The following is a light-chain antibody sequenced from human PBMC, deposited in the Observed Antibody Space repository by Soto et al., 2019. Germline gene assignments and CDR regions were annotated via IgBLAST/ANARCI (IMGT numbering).Light chain of an antibody. CDR2: AAS. V-gene: IGKV1-39*01. CDR1: QSISSY. CDR3: QQSYSTPLT. Sequence: DIQMTHSPSSLSASLGDRVTITCRASQSISSYLNWYQQKPGKAPKLLIYAASSLQSGVPSRFSGSGSGTEFTLTISSLQPEDFATYYCQQSYSTPLTFGGGTKVEIK. J-gene: IGKJ4*01.